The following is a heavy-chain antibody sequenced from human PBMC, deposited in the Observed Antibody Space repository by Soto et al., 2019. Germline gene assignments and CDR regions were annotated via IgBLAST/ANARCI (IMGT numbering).Heavy chain of an antibody. J-gene: IGHJ3*02. CDR2: ISYDGSNK. D-gene: IGHD6-19*01. CDR1: GFTFSSYG. CDR3: AKTSSMWLGAFDI. V-gene: IGHV3-30*18. Sequence: GGSLRLSCAASGFTFSSYGMHWVRQAPGKGLEWVAVISYDGSNKYYADSVKGRFTISRDNSKNTLYLQMNSLRAEDTAVYYCAKTSSMWLGAFDIGGKGTMVTVSS.